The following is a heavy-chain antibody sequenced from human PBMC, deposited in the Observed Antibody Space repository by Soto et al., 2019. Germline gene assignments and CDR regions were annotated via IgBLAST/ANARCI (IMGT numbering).Heavy chain of an antibody. CDR2: IYSGGST. CDR3: ARDIAAAGANCYYYMDV. D-gene: IGHD6-13*01. J-gene: IGHJ6*03. Sequence: GGSLRLSCAASGFTVSSNYMSWVRQAPGKGLEWVSVIYSGGSTYYADSVKGRFTISRDNSKNTLYLQMNSLRAEDTAVYYCARDIAAAGANCYYYMDVWGKGTTVTVSS. V-gene: IGHV3-66*02. CDR1: GFTVSSNY.